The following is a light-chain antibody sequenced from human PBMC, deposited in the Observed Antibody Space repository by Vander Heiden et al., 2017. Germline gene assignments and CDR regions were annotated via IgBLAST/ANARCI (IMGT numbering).Light chain of an antibody. CDR1: SSDVGGYNY. J-gene: IGLJ1*01. CDR3: SSYTSSSTQV. CDR2: DVS. Sequence: QSALTQPASVSAPPGQSITISCTGTSSDVGGYNYVSWYQQHPGKAPKLMIYDVSKRPSGVSNRFSGSKSGNTASLTISGLQAEDEADYYCSSYTSSSTQVFGTGTKVTVL. V-gene: IGLV2-14*03.